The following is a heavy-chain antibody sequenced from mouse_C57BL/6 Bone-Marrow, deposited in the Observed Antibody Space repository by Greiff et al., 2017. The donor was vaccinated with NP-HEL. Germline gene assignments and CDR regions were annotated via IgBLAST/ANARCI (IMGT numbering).Heavy chain of an antibody. CDR1: GFTFSDYG. J-gene: IGHJ4*01. D-gene: IGHD2-5*01. CDR2: ISSGSSTI. CDR3: ESAYYSNYDAMDY. V-gene: IGHV5-17*01. Sequence: EVKLVESGGGLVKPGGSLKLSCAASGFTFSDYGMHWVRQAPEKGLEWVAYISSGSSTIYYADPVKGRFTISRDNAKNTLFLQMTSLRSEDTAMYYCESAYYSNYDAMDYWGQGTSVTVSS.